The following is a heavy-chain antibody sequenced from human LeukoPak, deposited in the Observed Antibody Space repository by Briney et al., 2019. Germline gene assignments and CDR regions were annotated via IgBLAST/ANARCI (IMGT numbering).Heavy chain of an antibody. CDR2: VAYSGST. CDR1: GGSTNSYY. D-gene: IGHD5-12*01. V-gene: IGHV4-59*01. Sequence: SETLSLTCTVSGGSTNSYYWSWIRQSPGKGLEWIGYVAYSGSTNYNPSHKSRVTISLDTSKNQFSLKLSSVTAADTAAYYCARTVSGYYFNAWGPGTLVTVSS. CDR3: ARTVSGYYFNA. J-gene: IGHJ5*02.